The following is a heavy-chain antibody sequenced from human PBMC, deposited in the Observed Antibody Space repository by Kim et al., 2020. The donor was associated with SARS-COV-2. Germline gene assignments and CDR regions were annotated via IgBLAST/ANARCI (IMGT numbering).Heavy chain of an antibody. D-gene: IGHD3-10*01. Sequence: KGRFTISRDDSKNTLYLQMNSLKTEDTAVYYCTTETELLWFGELLSHTDYWGQGTLVTVSS. CDR3: TTETELLWFGELLSHTDY. V-gene: IGHV3-15*01. J-gene: IGHJ4*02.